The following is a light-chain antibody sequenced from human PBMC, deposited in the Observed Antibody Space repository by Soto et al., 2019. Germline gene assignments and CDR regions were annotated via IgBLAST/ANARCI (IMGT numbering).Light chain of an antibody. J-gene: IGLJ3*02. V-gene: IGLV2-8*01. CDR2: EVT. CDR3: SSYVGNNNKVV. CDR1: SSDVGGYNY. Sequence: QSALTQPPSASGSPGQSVTISCTGTSSDVGGYNYVSWYLQHPGKAPKLMIFEVTERPSGVPDRFSGSKSGNTASLTVSGLQAEDEADYYCSSYVGNNNKVVFGGGTQLTVL.